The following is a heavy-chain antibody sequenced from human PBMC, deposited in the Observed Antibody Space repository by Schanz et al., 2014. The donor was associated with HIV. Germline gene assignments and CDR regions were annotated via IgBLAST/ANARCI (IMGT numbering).Heavy chain of an antibody. CDR2: IKYDGSQI. D-gene: IGHD1-26*01. J-gene: IGHJ4*02. CDR3: ARVPYSGSYEYYFDY. V-gene: IGHV3-7*03. CDR1: GFTFSGYW. Sequence: EVQLVESGGGLVQPGESLRLTCAASGFTFSGYWMTWVRQAPGKGLEWVANIKYDGSQIYYVDSVKGRFTISRDNAKNSLYLQMNSLRAEDTAVYYCARVPYSGSYEYYFDYWGQGTLVTVSS.